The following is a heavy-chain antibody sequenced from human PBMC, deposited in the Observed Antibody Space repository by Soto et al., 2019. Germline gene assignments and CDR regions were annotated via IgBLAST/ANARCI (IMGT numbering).Heavy chain of an antibody. V-gene: IGHV3-9*01. CDR3: AKDVAPDGGYEGAFEV. Sequence: EVKLVESGGALVQPGRSLRLSCAVSGFTFEDYAMHWVRQAPGRGLEWVAGIGWNSGIIGYGDAVKGRFTISRDNPKDSLYLQMNILRPEDTALYYCAKDVAPDGGYEGAFEVWGQGTMVIVSS. J-gene: IGHJ3*01. CDR2: IGWNSGII. D-gene: IGHD5-12*01. CDR1: GFTFEDYA.